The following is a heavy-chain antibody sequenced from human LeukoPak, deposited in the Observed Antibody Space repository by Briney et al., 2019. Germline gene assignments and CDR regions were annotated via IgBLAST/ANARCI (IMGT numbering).Heavy chain of an antibody. CDR3: ARDLNGDYPI. J-gene: IGHJ4*02. V-gene: IGHV1-46*01. CDR1: GYTFTSNY. CDR2: IYPRDGST. Sequence: ASVKVSCKASGYTFTSNYIHWVRQAPGQGLEWMGMIYPRDGSTSYAQKFQGRVTVTRDTSTSTVHMELSGLRSEDTAVYYCARDLNGDYPIWGQGTLVTVSS. D-gene: IGHD4-17*01.